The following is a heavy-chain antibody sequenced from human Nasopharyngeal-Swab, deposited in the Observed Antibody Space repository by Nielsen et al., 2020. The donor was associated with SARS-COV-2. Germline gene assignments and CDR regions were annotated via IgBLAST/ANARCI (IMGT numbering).Heavy chain of an antibody. D-gene: IGHD1-26*01. CDR3: ARADRGGSYFSQYYYYMDV. J-gene: IGHJ6*03. CDR2: ISNDGSDK. V-gene: IGHV3-30*03. Sequence: WIRQPPGKGLEWVAVISNDGSDKFYADSVKGRFSISRDTSRSAVYLQMNSLRAEDTALYYCARADRGGSYFSQYYYYMDVWGTATTVTVSS.